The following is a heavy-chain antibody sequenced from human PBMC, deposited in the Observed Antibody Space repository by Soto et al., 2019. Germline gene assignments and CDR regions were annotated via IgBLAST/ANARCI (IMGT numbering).Heavy chain of an antibody. Sequence: GGSLRLSCAASGFTFSSYAMSWVRQAPGKGLEWVSHISGSGGSTYYADSVKGRFTISRDNSKNTLYLQMNSLRAEDTAVYFCAKDSHHDFGDYFSPYYFDYWGQGTLVTVSS. CDR1: GFTFSSYA. V-gene: IGHV3-23*01. CDR2: ISGSGGST. J-gene: IGHJ4*02. D-gene: IGHD4-17*01. CDR3: AKDSHHDFGDYFSPYYFDY.